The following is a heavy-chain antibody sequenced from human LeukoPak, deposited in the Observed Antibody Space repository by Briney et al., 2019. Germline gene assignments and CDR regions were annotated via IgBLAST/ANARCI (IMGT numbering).Heavy chain of an antibody. J-gene: IGHJ4*02. Sequence: SETLSLTCTASGGSISSHYWSWIRQPPGKGLEWIGYIYYSGSTNYNPSLKSRVTISADTSRNQFSLKVSSVTAADTAVYYCASSSSGWYYFDYWGQGTLVTVSS. V-gene: IGHV4-59*11. D-gene: IGHD6-19*01. CDR1: GGSISSHY. CDR2: IYYSGST. CDR3: ASSSSGWYYFDY.